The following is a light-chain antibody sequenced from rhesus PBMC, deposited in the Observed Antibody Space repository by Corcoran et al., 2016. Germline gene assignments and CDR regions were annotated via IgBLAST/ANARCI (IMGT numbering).Light chain of an antibody. CDR1: QSVSRY. CDR2: GAS. J-gene: IGKJ2*01. V-gene: IGKV3-10*01. Sequence: QVILTQSPGTLSLSPGERATLSCRASQSVSRYLAWYQPKTGQAPRLLIYGASSRATGIPDRFSGSGSGTDVTLTISSLEPEDVGVYHCYQHSSGYSFGQGTKVEIK. CDR3: YQHSSGYS.